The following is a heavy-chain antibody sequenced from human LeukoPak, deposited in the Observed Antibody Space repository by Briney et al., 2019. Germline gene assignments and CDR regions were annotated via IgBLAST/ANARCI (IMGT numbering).Heavy chain of an antibody. J-gene: IGHJ4*02. D-gene: IGHD6-13*01. CDR3: ATRIAAAGYYFDY. CDR1: GYTLTELS. Sequence: ASVKVSCKVSGYTLTELSMHWVRQAPGKGLEWMGGFDPEDGETIYAQKFQGRVTMAEDTSTDTAYMELSSLRSEDTAVYYCATRIAAAGYYFDYWGQGTLVTVSS. CDR2: FDPEDGET. V-gene: IGHV1-24*01.